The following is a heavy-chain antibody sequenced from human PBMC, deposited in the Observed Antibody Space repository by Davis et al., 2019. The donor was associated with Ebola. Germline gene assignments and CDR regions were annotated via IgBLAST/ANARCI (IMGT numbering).Heavy chain of an antibody. V-gene: IGHV3-48*02. CDR3: ARSRGSTVTPFDY. CDR1: GFTFSTYA. CDR2: ISSSSPTI. J-gene: IGHJ4*02. Sequence: PGGSLRLSCAASGFTFSTYAMTWVRQAPGKGLEWVSYISSSSPTIYLADSVKGRFTISRDNAKDSLYLQMTSLRDEDTAVYYCARSRGSTVTPFDYWGQGTLVTVSS. D-gene: IGHD4-17*01.